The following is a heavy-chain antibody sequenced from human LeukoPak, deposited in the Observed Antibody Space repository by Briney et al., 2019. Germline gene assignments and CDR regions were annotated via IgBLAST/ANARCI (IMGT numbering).Heavy chain of an antibody. CDR3: ARGGSRHPSPEDY. J-gene: IGHJ4*02. Sequence: GGFLRLSCAASGFTFSSYWMSWVRQAPGKGLEWGANIKQDGSEKYYVDSVKGRFTISKDNAKNSLYLQMNSLRAEDTALYYCARGGSRHPSPEDYWGQGTLVTVSS. D-gene: IGHD1-1*01. CDR1: GFTFSSYW. CDR2: IKQDGSEK. V-gene: IGHV3-7*03.